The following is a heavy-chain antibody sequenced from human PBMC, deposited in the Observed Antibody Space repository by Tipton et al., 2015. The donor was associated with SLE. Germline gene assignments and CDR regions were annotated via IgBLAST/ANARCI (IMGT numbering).Heavy chain of an antibody. CDR2: ISAYIGNT. Sequence: QSGPEVKKPGASVKVSCKASGYTFTGYGFSWVRQAPGQGLEWMGWISAYIGNTNYAQKLQGRVTMTTDTSTSTAYMELRSLRSDDTAVYYCARWVKKLGNNCVVPWGQGTLVTVAS. J-gene: IGHJ5*02. V-gene: IGHV1-18*01. CDR1: GYTFTGYG. D-gene: IGHD7-27*01. CDR3: ARWVKKLGNNCVVP.